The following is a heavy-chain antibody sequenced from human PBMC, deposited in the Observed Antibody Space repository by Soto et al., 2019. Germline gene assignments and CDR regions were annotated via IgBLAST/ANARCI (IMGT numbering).Heavy chain of an antibody. Sequence: TGGSLRLSCAASGFTFSSYWMSWVRQAPGKGLEWVSTIHREGTNTHYADSVKGRFTISRDNSKDTLYLEMNSLRAEDTAIYFCAKDPSTGSADFWGQGTLVTVSS. D-gene: IGHD3-9*01. CDR1: GFTFSSYW. CDR3: AKDPSTGSADF. J-gene: IGHJ4*02. V-gene: IGHV3-23*01. CDR2: IHREGTNT.